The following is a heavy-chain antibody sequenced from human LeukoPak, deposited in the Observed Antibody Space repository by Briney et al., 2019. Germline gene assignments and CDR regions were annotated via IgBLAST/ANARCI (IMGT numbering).Heavy chain of an antibody. D-gene: IGHD3-3*01. CDR1: GFTFSSYA. J-gene: IGHJ4*02. CDR2: ISGRGGRT. Sequence: PGGSLRHSCAASGFTFSSYAMRWGRQARGKGVEWGSAISGRGGRTYYEVSVEVLFTISRDNSKITLYLQMNSLRAEDTAVCYCSKDGGYDFWSGYHQFLRPLFDYWGQGTLVTVSS. CDR3: SKDGGYDFWSGYHQFLRPLFDY. V-gene: IGHV3-23*01.